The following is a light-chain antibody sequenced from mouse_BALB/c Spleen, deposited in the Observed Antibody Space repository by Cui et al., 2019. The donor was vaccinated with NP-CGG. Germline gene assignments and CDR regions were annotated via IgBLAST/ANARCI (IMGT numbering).Light chain of an antibody. V-gene: IGLV1*01. J-gene: IGLJ1*01. CDR1: TGAVTTSNY. Sequence: QAVVTQESALTTSPGETVTLTCRSSTGAVTTSNYANWVQEKPDHLFTVLIGGTNNRAPGVPARFSGSLIGDKAALIITGAQTEDEAIYFCALWYSNHWVFGGGTKLTVL. CDR2: GTN. CDR3: ALWYSNHWV.